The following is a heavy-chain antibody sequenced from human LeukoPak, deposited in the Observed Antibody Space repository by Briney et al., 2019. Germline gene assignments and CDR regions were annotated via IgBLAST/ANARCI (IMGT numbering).Heavy chain of an antibody. J-gene: IGHJ6*03. Sequence: SETLSLTCAVYGGSFSNYYWSWIRQPPGKGLEGIGEINDSGRINYNPSLMRRVTVSVDTSKNQFSLRLTSVPATDTAVYYCARRWNYGRNYYIDVWGNGATVSVSS. V-gene: IGHV4-34*01. CDR1: GGSFSNYY. CDR2: INDSGRI. CDR3: ARRWNYGRNYYIDV. D-gene: IGHD1-7*01.